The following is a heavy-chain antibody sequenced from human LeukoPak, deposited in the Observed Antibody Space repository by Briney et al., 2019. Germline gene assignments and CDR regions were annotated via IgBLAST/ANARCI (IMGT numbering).Heavy chain of an antibody. V-gene: IGHV4-34*01. J-gene: IGHJ4*02. CDR3: ARGRGLSRTPQLVYYFDY. D-gene: IGHD6-13*01. Sequence: PSETLSLTCAVYGGSFSGYYWSWIRQPPGKGLEWIGEINHSGSTNYNPSLKSRFTISVDTSKNQFSLKLSSVTAADTAVYYCARGRGLSRTPQLVYYFDYWGQGTLVTVSS. CDR2: INHSGST. CDR1: GGSFSGYY.